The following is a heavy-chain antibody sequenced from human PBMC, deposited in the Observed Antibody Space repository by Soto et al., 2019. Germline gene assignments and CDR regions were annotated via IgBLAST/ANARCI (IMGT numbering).Heavy chain of an antibody. D-gene: IGHD3-10*01. V-gene: IGHV1-18*01. CDR3: ARDLAWSSGRDVVSEDWLDP. CDR2: INGDNGKT. J-gene: IGHJ5*02. CDR1: GYTFSSYG. Sequence: QVHLVQSGAEVKKPGASVKVSCKASGYTFSSYGITWVRQAPGQGLEWMGWINGDNGKTIYGQKRQDRVTTTTDTSTSTDYMEVRSLRSDDTAVYYCARDLAWSSGRDVVSEDWLDPWGQGALVTVSS.